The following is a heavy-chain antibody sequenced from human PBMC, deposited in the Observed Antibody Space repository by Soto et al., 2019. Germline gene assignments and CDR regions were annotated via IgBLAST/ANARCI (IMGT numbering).Heavy chain of an antibody. CDR3: ARSSSYESSGYNPRFGF. Sequence: QVQLVQSGAEVKKPGSSVKVSCKASGGTFSSYAISWVRQAPGQGLEWMGGIIPIFGTANYAQKFQGRVTITADESTSKAYMELSSLRSEDTAVYYCARSSSYESSGYNPRFGFWGQGTLVTVSS. D-gene: IGHD3-22*01. V-gene: IGHV1-69*12. J-gene: IGHJ4*02. CDR2: IIPIFGTA. CDR1: GGTFSSYA.